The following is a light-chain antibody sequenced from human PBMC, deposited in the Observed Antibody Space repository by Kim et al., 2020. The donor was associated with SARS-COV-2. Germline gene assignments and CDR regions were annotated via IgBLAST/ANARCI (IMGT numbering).Light chain of an antibody. CDR3: QEYKSDSWT. CDR1: QSINIW. J-gene: IGKJ1*01. V-gene: IGKV1-5*01. CDR2: DAS. Sequence: GDRVTITCRASQSINIWLAWYQQKPGKAPNLLIYDASILESGVPSRFSGSGSGTQSTLTISSLQPDDFATYYCQEYKSDSWTFGQGTKVDIK.